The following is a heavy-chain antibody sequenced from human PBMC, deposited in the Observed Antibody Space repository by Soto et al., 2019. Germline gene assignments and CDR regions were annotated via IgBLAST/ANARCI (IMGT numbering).Heavy chain of an antibody. CDR2: VYHNGNT. J-gene: IGHJ4*02. V-gene: IGHV4-39*01. CDR1: GGSTSSISYQ. Sequence: PSETLSLTCTVSGGSTSSISYQWVWIRQPPGKGLEWIGNVYHNGNTYYNPSLKSRLTISVDTSNNQFSLKVKSVTAADTAVYYCARLSGSYNDRYFDFWGQRTLVTVSS. CDR3: ARLSGSYNDRYFDF. D-gene: IGHD1-26*01.